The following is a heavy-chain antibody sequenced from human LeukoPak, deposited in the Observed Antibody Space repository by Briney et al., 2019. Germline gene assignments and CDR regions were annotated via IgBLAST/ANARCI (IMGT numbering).Heavy chain of an antibody. D-gene: IGHD3-22*01. V-gene: IGHV4-39*07. J-gene: IGHJ3*02. CDR3: ARDYYDSSGDDAFDI. CDR2: IYHSGIT. Sequence: SETLSLTCTVSSGSISSSSYYWGWIRQPPGKGLEWIGSIYHSGITDYNPSLKSRVTISIDTSKNRFSLKLSSVTAADTAVYYCARDYYDSSGDDAFDIWGQGTMVTVSS. CDR1: SGSISSSSYY.